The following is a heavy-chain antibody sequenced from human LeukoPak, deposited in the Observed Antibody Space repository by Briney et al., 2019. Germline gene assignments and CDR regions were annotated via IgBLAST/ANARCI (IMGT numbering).Heavy chain of an antibody. J-gene: IGHJ6*03. Sequence: ASVKVSCKASGYIFTDYAIHWLRQAPGQRPEWMGWMNAGNGNTKYSQKFQGRITLIRDTSAATAYMELSSLRHDDLAVYYCARGRGTSGSNRDFYYYYYMDVWSKGTTVTVSS. V-gene: IGHV1-3*01. CDR1: GYIFTDYA. CDR3: ARGRGTSGSNRDFYYYYYMDV. D-gene: IGHD2-15*01. CDR2: MNAGNGNT.